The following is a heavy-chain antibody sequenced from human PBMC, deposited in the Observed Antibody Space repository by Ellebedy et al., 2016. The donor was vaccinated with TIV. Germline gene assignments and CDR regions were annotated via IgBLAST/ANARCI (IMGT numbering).Heavy chain of an antibody. CDR3: AKTGDSSGWYGLFG. CDR1: GFTFSSYA. J-gene: IGHJ4*02. V-gene: IGHV3-30-3*02. D-gene: IGHD6-19*01. CDR2: ISYDGSNK. Sequence: GESLKISXAASGFTFSSYAMHWVRQAPGKGLEWVAVISYDGSNKYYADSVKGRFTISRDNSKNTLYLQMNSLRAEDTAVYYCAKTGDSSGWYGLFGWGQGTLVTVSS.